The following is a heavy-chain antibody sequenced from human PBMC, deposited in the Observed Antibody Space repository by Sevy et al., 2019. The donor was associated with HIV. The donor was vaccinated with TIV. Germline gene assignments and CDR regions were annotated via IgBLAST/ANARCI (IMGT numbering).Heavy chain of an antibody. CDR2: IKSKADGGTT. V-gene: IGHV3-15*01. J-gene: IGHJ6*02. CDR1: GFTFYYAW. Sequence: GGSLRLSCAASGFTFYYAWMSWVRQAPGKGPEWVGRIKSKADGGTTEYAAAVKGRFTISRDDSKNTLYLQMNSLKTEDTAIYYCSTDPIIVLLVTDGMDVWGQGTTVTVSS. D-gene: IGHD2-8*02. CDR3: STDPIIVLLVTDGMDV.